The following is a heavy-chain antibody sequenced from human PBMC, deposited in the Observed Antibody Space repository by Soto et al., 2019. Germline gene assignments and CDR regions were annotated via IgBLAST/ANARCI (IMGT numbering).Heavy chain of an antibody. Sequence: ASVKVSCKASGGTFSSYAISSVRQAPGQGLEWIEWIIPNYGTANYAQKLQGRVTMTTDTSTSTAYMELRSLRSDDTAVYYCARDTTLYGMDVWGQGTTVTVSS. CDR3: ARDTTLYGMDV. CDR1: GGTFSSYA. CDR2: IIPNYGTA. V-gene: IGHV1-69*05. J-gene: IGHJ6*02.